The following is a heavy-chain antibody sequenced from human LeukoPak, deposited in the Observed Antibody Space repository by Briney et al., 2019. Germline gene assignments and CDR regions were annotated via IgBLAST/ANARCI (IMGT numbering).Heavy chain of an antibody. J-gene: IGHJ6*02. CDR3: ARGPTLVRGVIMPDSVGGMDV. V-gene: IGHV1-46*01. CDR2: INPNSGST. CDR1: GYTFTSYY. Sequence: ASVKVSCKASGYTFTSYYMHWVRQAPGQGLEWMGIINPNSGSTRYAQKVQGRITMTRDTSISTAYMELSSLRSEDTAVYYCARGPTLVRGVIMPDSVGGMDVWGQGTTVTVSS. D-gene: IGHD3-10*01.